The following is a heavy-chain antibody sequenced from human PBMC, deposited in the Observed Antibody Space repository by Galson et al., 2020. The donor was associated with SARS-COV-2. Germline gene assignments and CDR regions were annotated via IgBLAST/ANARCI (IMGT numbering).Heavy chain of an antibody. D-gene: IGHD2-2*01. CDR3: VLIVVVPGAIYWVDP. J-gene: IGHJ5*02. CDR2: FDPKDGET. V-gene: IGHV1-24*01. CDR1: GYTLTELS. Sequence: ASVKVSCKVSGYTLTELSVHWVRQGPGKGLEWMGGFDPKDGETIYAQKFQGRLTMTEDTSTDTAYMELSSLRSEDTAIYYCVLIVVVPGAIYWVDPWGQGTLVTVSS.